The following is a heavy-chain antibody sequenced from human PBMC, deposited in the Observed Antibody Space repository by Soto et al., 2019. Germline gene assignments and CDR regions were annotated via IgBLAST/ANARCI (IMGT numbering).Heavy chain of an antibody. Sequence: PSETLSLTCAVSGGSISSGGYSWSWIRQPPGKGLEWIGYIYHSGSTYYNPSLKSRVTISVDRSKNQFSLKLSSVTAAGTAVYYCARVNYDSSGYQLDYWGQGTLVTVSS. D-gene: IGHD3-22*01. V-gene: IGHV4-30-2*01. CDR1: GGSISSGGYS. CDR3: ARVNYDSSGYQLDY. J-gene: IGHJ4*02. CDR2: IYHSGST.